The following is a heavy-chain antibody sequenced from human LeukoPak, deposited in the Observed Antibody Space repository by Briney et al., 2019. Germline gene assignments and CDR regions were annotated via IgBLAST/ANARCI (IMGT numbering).Heavy chain of an antibody. Sequence: PGGSLRLSCAVSGFTSSNYEMNWGRQAPGKGLEWVSYISISGNSIYYADSVKGRFTISRDNAKNSLYLQMNSLRAEDTAVYYCARGGSSGYNYNAFDIWGQGTMVTVSS. D-gene: IGHD3-22*01. CDR1: GFTSSNYE. V-gene: IGHV3-48*03. CDR3: ARGGSSGYNYNAFDI. CDR2: ISISGNSI. J-gene: IGHJ3*02.